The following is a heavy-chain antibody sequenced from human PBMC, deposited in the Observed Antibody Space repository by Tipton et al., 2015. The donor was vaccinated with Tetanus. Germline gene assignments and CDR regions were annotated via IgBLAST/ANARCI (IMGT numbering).Heavy chain of an antibody. CDR1: GFTFDDYA. J-gene: IGHJ4*02. V-gene: IGHV3-9*01. CDR2: ISWNSGSK. CDR3: AREHCGGGRCDQMFGC. Sequence: SLRLSCVASGFTFDDYAMHWVRQAPGKGLEWVSSISWNSGSKDYGDSVKGRFTISRDNAKNSLELQMNSLRTEDTALYYCAREHCGGGRCDQMFGCWGQGTLVTVSS. D-gene: IGHD2-15*01.